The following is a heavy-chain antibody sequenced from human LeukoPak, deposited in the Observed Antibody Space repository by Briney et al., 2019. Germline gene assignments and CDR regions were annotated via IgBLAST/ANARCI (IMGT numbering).Heavy chain of an antibody. D-gene: IGHD5-18*01. CDR1: GGTFSSYA. CDR2: IIPIFGTA. Sequence: ASVKVSCKASGGTFSSYAISWVRQAPGQGLEWMGGIIPIFGTANYAKKFQGRVTITADESTSTAYMELSSLRSEDTAVYYCASSPDTAMVFDYWGQGTLVTVSS. CDR3: ASSPDTAMVFDY. J-gene: IGHJ4*02. V-gene: IGHV1-69*01.